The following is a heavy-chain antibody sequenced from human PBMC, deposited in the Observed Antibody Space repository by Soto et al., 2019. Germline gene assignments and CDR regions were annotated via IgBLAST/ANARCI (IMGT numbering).Heavy chain of an antibody. V-gene: IGHV6-1*01. CDR1: GDSVSRNSVA. CDR3: AREFRKVLDF. J-gene: IGHJ3*01. CDR2: TYYTSTWYN. Sequence: SPTLSLTCAISGDSVSRNSVAWNWIRQSPSRSLEWLGRTYYTSTWYNDYAVSVKSRITIKPDTSKNQVSLQLNSVTPEDTAVYYGAREFRKVLDFWGQGTMVTVSS.